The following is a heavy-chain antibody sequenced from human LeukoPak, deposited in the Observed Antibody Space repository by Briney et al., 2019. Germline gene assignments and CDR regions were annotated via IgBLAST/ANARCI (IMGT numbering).Heavy chain of an antibody. CDR3: ARHSTSGGYNLAADY. J-gene: IGHJ4*02. CDR1: GGSINNYY. Sequence: SETLSLTCTVSGGSINNYYWSWIRQPPGKGLEYIGYIYYSGSTNYNPSLKSRVTISVGTSKNQFSLKLSSVTAADTALYYCARHSTSGGYNLAADYWGQGTLVTVSS. CDR2: IYYSGST. V-gene: IGHV4-59*08. D-gene: IGHD5-24*01.